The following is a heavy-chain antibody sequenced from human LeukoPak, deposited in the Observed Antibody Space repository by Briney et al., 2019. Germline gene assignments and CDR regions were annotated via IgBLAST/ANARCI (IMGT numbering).Heavy chain of an antibody. CDR1: GYSFTSYW. V-gene: IGHV5-51*01. CDR2: IYPGDSDT. Sequence: GESLKISCKGSGYSFTSYWIGWVRQMPGKGLEWMGIIYPGDSDTRYSPSFQGQVTISADKSISTAYLQWSSLKASGSAMYYCARQYGSYLSHFDYWGQGTLVTVSS. J-gene: IGHJ4*02. D-gene: IGHD1-26*01. CDR3: ARQYGSYLSHFDY.